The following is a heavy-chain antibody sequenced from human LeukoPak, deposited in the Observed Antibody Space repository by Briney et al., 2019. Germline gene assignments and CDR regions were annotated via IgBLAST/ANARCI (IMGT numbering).Heavy chain of an antibody. CDR2: INPSGGST. CDR1: GYTFTSYY. D-gene: IGHD3-10*01. Sequence: ASVKVSCKASGYTFTSYYMHWVRQAPGQGLEWMGIINPSGGSTSYAQKFQGRVTMTRDMSTSTVYMELSSLRSEDTAVYYCARAGVRGVGYMDVWGKGTTVTISS. V-gene: IGHV1-46*01. CDR3: ARAGVRGVGYMDV. J-gene: IGHJ6*03.